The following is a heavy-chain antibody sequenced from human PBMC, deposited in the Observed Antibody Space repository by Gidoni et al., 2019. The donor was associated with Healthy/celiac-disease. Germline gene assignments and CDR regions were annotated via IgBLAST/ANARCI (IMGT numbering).Heavy chain of an antibody. CDR1: GGTFSSYA. J-gene: IGHJ3*02. Sequence: QVQLVQSGAEVKKPGSSVKVSCKASGGTFSSYAISWVRQAPGQGLEWMGGIIPIFGTANYAQKFQGRVTITADKSTSTAYMELSSLRSEDTAVYYCARGSPKGIVVVPAVHWCAFDIWGQGTMVTVSS. CDR2: IIPIFGTA. V-gene: IGHV1-69*06. CDR3: ARGSPKGIVVVPAVHWCAFDI. D-gene: IGHD2-2*01.